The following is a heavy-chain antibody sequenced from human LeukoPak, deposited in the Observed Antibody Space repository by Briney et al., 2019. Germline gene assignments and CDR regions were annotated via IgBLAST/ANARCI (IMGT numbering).Heavy chain of an antibody. D-gene: IGHD4-17*01. CDR3: ARDRYGDYVREVDY. J-gene: IGHJ4*02. CDR2: ISGSGGST. Sequence: PGGSLRLSCAASGFTFSSYAMSWVRQAPGKGLEWVSAISGSGGSTYYADSVKGRFTISRDNSKNTLYLQMISLRAEDTAVFYCARDRYGDYVREVDYWGQGTLVTVSS. V-gene: IGHV3-23*01. CDR1: GFTFSSYA.